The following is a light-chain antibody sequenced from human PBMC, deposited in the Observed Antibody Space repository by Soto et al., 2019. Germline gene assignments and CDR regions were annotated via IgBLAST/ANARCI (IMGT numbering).Light chain of an antibody. CDR3: HYYNYSPVT. J-gene: IGKJ5*01. CDR1: QRVLYSSNNKNY. V-gene: IGKV4-1*01. Sequence: RTQSPDSLAVPLGERATINCKSSQRVLYSSNNKNYVNWYQQKPGPPPKLISNWASMRESGVPERFSGSGSGTYFTLIISSVHEEYVVDYYHHYYNYSPVTFGQGTRLEIK. CDR2: WAS.